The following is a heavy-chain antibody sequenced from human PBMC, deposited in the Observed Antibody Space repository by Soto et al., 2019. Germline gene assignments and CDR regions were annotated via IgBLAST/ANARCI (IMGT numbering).Heavy chain of an antibody. J-gene: IGHJ4*02. Sequence: KPGGSLRLSCAVSEFSFSDYGMNWVRQAPGKGLDWIAFISSSSDYIQHADSVKGRFTISRDNAKNSIYLEMNSLRAEDTAVYYCARDPGGNIDFDYWGQGTLVTVSS. CDR2: ISSSSDYI. CDR3: ARDPGGNIDFDY. V-gene: IGHV3-21*05. D-gene: IGHD2-15*01. CDR1: EFSFSDYG.